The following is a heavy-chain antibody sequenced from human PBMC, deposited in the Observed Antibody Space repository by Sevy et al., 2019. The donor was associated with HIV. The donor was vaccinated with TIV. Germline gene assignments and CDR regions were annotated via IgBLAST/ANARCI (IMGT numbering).Heavy chain of an antibody. D-gene: IGHD2-2*01. J-gene: IGHJ6*02. CDR1: GFTFSSYG. Sequence: GGSLRLSCAASGFTFSSYGMHWVRQAPGKGLEWVAVIWYDGSNKYYADSVKGRFTISRDNSKNTLYLQMNSLRAEDTAVYYCAGQLQDIVVVPAAIFGGYYYGMDVWGQGTTVTVSS. CDR3: AGQLQDIVVVPAAIFGGYYYGMDV. CDR2: IWYDGSNK. V-gene: IGHV3-33*01.